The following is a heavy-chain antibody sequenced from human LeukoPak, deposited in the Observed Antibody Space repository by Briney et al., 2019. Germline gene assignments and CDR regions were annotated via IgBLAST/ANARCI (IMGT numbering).Heavy chain of an antibody. CDR2: TSWNSDTI. D-gene: IGHD3-22*01. V-gene: IGHV3-9*01. CDR3: AKDSTYYYDSSGYYPS. CDR1: GFTFDDYA. Sequence: GGSLRLSCAASGFTFDDYATHWVRHAPGKGLEWVSGTSWNSDTIGYADSVKGRSTISRDNAKNSLYLQMNSLRAEDTAFYYCAKDSTYYYDSSGYYPSRGQGTLVTVSS. J-gene: IGHJ4*02.